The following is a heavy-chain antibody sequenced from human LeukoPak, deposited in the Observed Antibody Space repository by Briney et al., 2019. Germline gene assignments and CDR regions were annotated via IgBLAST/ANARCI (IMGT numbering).Heavy chain of an antibody. CDR1: GFTFSSYS. CDR2: ISASTEII. D-gene: IGHD1-26*01. CDR3: ARRQGRRGIVGPTILKGAFDI. J-gene: IGHJ3*02. Sequence: GGSLRLSCAASGFTFSSYSMNWVPQAPGKGLESVSYISASTEIIYYADSVKGRFTISRDDAKNSLYLQMNSLRAEDTAVYYCARRQGRRGIVGPTILKGAFDIWGQGTMVTVSS. V-gene: IGHV3-48*01.